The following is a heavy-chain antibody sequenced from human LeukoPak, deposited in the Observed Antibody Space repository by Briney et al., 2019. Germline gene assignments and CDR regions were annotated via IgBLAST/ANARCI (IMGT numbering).Heavy chain of an antibody. J-gene: IGHJ6*02. CDR3: ARDAALRYFYLYGMDV. Sequence: GRSLRLSCAASGFTFSSYSMHWVRQAPGKGLVWVSRINNDGSTTTYVDSVKGRFTISRDNAKNSLYLQMNSLRAEDTAVYYCARDAALRYFYLYGMDVWGQGTTVTVSS. CDR2: INNDGSTT. V-gene: IGHV3-74*01. D-gene: IGHD3-9*01. CDR1: GFTFSSYS.